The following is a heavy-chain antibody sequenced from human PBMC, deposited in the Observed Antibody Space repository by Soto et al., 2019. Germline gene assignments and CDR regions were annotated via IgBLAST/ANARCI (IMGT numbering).Heavy chain of an antibody. D-gene: IGHD3-3*01. Sequence: GGSLRLSCAASGFTFSNAWMSWVRQAPGKGLEWVGRIKSKTDGGTTDYAAPVKGRFTISRDDSKNTLYLQMNSLKTEDTAVYYCTTVRDFWSGSCFDYWGHGTLVTVSS. CDR1: GFTFSNAW. J-gene: IGHJ4*01. V-gene: IGHV3-15*01. CDR3: TTVRDFWSGSCFDY. CDR2: IKSKTDGGTT.